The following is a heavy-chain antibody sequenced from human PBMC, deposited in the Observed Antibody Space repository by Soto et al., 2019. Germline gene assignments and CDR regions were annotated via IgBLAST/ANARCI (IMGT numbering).Heavy chain of an antibody. Sequence: GSLRLSCAASGFTFSSYSMNWVRQAPGKGLEWVSSISSSSSYIYYADSVKGRFTISRDNAKNSLYLQMNSLRAEDTAVYYCARDKLSKLTPETPIDYWGQGTLVTVSS. J-gene: IGHJ4*02. V-gene: IGHV3-21*01. CDR3: ARDKLSKLTPETPIDY. CDR1: GFTFSSYS. CDR2: ISSSSSYI. D-gene: IGHD2-15*01.